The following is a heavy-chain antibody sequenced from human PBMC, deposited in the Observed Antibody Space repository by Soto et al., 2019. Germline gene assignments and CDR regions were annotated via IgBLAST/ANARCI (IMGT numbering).Heavy chain of an antibody. Sequence: ASVKVSCKASGYTFTSYDINWVRQATGQGLEWMGWMNPNSGNTGYAQKFQGRVTMTRNTSISTAYMELSSLRSEDTAVYYCGRGIVLVPAAMGGGVSDYWGQGTLVTVSS. J-gene: IGHJ4*02. CDR3: GRGIVLVPAAMGGGVSDY. V-gene: IGHV1-8*01. CDR2: MNPNSGNT. D-gene: IGHD2-2*01. CDR1: GYTFTSYD.